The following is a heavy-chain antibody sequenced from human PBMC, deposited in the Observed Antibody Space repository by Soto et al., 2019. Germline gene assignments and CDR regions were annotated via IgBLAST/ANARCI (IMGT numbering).Heavy chain of an antibody. J-gene: IGHJ4*02. Sequence: QVQLVESGGGVVQPGRSLRLSCAASGFTFSHYAMHWVRQAPGKGLEWVALMSYGGSNEYYAASVRGRFTISRDNSKNTLYLQMNSLRAEDTAVYYCAKDASHNLDYWGQGTLVTVSS. CDR2: MSYGGSNE. CDR1: GFTFSHYA. CDR3: AKDASHNLDY. V-gene: IGHV3-30*18.